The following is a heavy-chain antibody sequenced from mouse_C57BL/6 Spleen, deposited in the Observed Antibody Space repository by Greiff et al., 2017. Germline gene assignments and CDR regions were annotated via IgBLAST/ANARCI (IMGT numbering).Heavy chain of an antibody. V-gene: IGHV1-62-2*01. CDR3: ARHGPHYYGSSYGYFDV. CDR2: FYPGSGSI. CDR1: GYTFTEYT. D-gene: IGHD1-1*01. Sequence: VQLQQSGAELVKPGASVKLSCKASGYTFTEYTIHWVKQRSGQGLEWIGWFYPGSGSIKYNEKFKDKATLTADKSSSTVYMELSRLTSEDSAVXFCARHGPHYYGSSYGYFDVWGTGTTVTVSS. J-gene: IGHJ1*03.